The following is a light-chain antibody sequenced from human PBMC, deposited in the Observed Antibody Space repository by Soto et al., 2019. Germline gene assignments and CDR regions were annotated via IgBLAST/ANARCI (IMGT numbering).Light chain of an antibody. CDR1: SSDVGGYDY. Sequence: QSALTQPPSASGSPGQSVTISCTGTSSDVGGYDYVSWYQQHPGKAPKLIIYELNKRHSGVPDRFSGSKSGNTASLTVSGLQAEDEADYYCSSFTSRFTFVFGTGTKLTVL. J-gene: IGLJ1*01. CDR2: ELN. V-gene: IGLV2-8*01. CDR3: SSFTSRFTFV.